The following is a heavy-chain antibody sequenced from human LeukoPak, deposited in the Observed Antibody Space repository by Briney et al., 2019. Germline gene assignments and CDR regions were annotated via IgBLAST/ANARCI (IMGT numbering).Heavy chain of an antibody. CDR2: ISSSSSYI. D-gene: IGHD2-15*01. J-gene: IGHJ4*02. V-gene: IGHV3-21*01. CDR3: ARSHRQICGDY. CDR1: GFTFSSYS. Sequence: GGSLRLSCAASGFTFSSYSMNWVRQAPGKGLEWVSSISSSSSYIYYADSVKGPFTISRDNAKNSLYLQMNSLRAEDTAVYYCARSHRQICGDYWGQGTLVTVSS.